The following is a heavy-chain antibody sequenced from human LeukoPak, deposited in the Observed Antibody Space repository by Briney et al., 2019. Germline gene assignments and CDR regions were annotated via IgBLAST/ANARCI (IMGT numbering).Heavy chain of an antibody. D-gene: IGHD6-19*01. CDR1: GFTFSSYA. V-gene: IGHV3-23*01. J-gene: IGHJ4*02. CDR2: ISGSGGST. CDR3: AKGPAVAGPAQIDY. Sequence: GGSLRLSCAASGFTFSSYAMSWVRQAPGKGLEWVSAISGSGGSTYYADSVKGRFTTSRDNSKNTLYLQMNSLRAEDTAVYYCAKGPAVAGPAQIDYWGQGTLVTVSS.